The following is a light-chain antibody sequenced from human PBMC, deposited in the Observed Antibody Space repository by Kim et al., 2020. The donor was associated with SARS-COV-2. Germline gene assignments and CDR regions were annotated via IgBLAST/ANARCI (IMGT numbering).Light chain of an antibody. CDR1: SIGSKS. V-gene: IGLV3-21*04. Sequence: SYELTQPPSVSVAPGKTARGSCGGNSIGSKSVHWYQQKSGQAPVLVIYYDSDRPSGIPERFSGSHSGNTATLTISRVEAGDEADYYCQVWDSSSDHRVVFGGGTQLTVL. CDR2: YDS. CDR3: QVWDSSSDHRVV. J-gene: IGLJ2*01.